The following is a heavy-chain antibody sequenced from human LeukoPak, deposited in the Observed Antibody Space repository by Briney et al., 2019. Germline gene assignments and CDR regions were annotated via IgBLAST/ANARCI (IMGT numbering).Heavy chain of an antibody. V-gene: IGHV3-7*01. Sequence: GGSLRLSCAASGFTFSSYWMSWVHQAPGKGLEWVANIKQDGSEKYYVDSVKGRFTISRDNAKNSLYLQMNSLRAEDTAVYYCAREIRYCSSTSCHSFDYWGQGTLVTVSS. CDR3: AREIRYCSSTSCHSFDY. J-gene: IGHJ4*02. CDR1: GFTFSSYW. D-gene: IGHD2-2*01. CDR2: IKQDGSEK.